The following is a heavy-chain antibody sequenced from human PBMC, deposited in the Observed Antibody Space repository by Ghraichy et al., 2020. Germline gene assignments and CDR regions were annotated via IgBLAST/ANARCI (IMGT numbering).Heavy chain of an antibody. CDR2: IYYSGST. V-gene: IGHV4-59*01. CDR1: GGSISSYY. J-gene: IGHJ6*02. CDR3: ARVARITFGGVMPDYYYGMDG. Sequence: SETLSLTCTVSGGSISSYYWSWIRQPPGKGLEWIGYIYYSGSTNYNPSLKGRVTISVDTSKNQFSLKLSSVTAADTAVYYCARVARITFGGVMPDYYYGMDGWGQGTTVNVSS. D-gene: IGHD3-16*01.